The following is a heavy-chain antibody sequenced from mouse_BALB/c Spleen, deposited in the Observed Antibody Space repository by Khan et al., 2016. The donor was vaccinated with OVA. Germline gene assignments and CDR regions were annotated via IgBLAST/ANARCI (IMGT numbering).Heavy chain of an antibody. CDR3: AAGKSLLCYAMAY. CDR2: IYPGTGST. V-gene: IGHV1-76*01. CDR1: GYIFTNYW. D-gene: IGHD6-2*01. Sequence: QVQLKQSGAELARPGASVKLSCKTSGYIFTNYWIHWVKQRSGQGLEWIARIYPGTGSTYYNEKFKGKATLTADNSSSTAYMQLSSLTSEDSAVYFCAAGKSLLCYAMAYWGQGTSVTVSS. J-gene: IGHJ4*01.